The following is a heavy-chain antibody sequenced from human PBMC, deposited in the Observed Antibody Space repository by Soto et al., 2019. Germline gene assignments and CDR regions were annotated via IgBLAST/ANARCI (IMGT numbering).Heavy chain of an antibody. J-gene: IGHJ3*02. D-gene: IGHD6-13*01. CDR1: GGSISSSNW. Sequence: QVQLQESGPGLVKPSGTLSLTCAVSGGSISSSNWWSWVRQPPGKGLEWIGEIYHSVSTNYNPSLKSRVNISVDKSKNQCSLTLSSVTAADTAVYYCARCPIAAAPGNAFDIWGQGTMVTVSS. CDR3: ARCPIAAAPGNAFDI. V-gene: IGHV4-4*02. CDR2: IYHSVST.